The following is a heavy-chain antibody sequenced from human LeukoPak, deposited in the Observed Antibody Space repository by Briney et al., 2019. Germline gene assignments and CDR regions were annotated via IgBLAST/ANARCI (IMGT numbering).Heavy chain of an antibody. Sequence: GRSLRLACAASGLTVISYSISSVRQAPGKGRELVSFINSSSRTIYSATSVKGRFTISRDNAKNSLYLQMNSLRDEDTAVYYCARGKYSSSRSTFDYWGQGTLVTVSS. CDR2: INSSSRTI. V-gene: IGHV3-48*02. CDR1: GLTVISYS. D-gene: IGHD6-13*01. CDR3: ARGKYSSSRSTFDY. J-gene: IGHJ4*02.